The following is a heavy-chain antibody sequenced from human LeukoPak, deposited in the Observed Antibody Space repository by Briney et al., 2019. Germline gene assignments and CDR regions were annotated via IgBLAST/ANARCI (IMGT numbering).Heavy chain of an antibody. Sequence: SETLSLTCTVSGGSISSGSYYWSWIRQPAGKGLEWIGRIYTSGSTNYNPSLKSRVTISVDTSKNQFSLKLSSVTAADTAVYYCATQTRQQLVNYWGQGTLVTVSS. CDR2: IYTSGST. V-gene: IGHV4-61*02. CDR3: ATQTRQQLVNY. J-gene: IGHJ4*02. D-gene: IGHD6-13*01. CDR1: GGSISSGSYY.